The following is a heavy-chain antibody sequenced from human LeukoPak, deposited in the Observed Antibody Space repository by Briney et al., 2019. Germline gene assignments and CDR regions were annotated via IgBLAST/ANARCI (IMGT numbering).Heavy chain of an antibody. CDR3: ARVSGYDWESFYDY. CDR2: IYYSGST. CDR1: GGSISSSSYY. D-gene: IGHD5-12*01. V-gene: IGHV4-61*01. J-gene: IGHJ4*02. Sequence: PSETLSLTCTVSGGSISSSSYYWSWIRQPPGKGLEWIGYIYYSGSTNYNPSLKSRVTISVDTSKNQFSLKLSSVTAADTAMYYCARVSGYDWESFYDYWGQGSLVTVSS.